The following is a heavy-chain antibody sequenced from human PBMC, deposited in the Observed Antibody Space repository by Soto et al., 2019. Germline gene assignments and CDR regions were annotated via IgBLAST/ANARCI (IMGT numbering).Heavy chain of an antibody. J-gene: IGHJ5*02. D-gene: IGHD2-15*01. Sequence: QVQLQQWGAGLLKPSETLSLTCAVYGGSFSGYYWSWIRQPPGKGLEWIGEINHSGSTNYNPSLKSRVTISVDTSKNQFFLKLSSVTAADTAVYYCARGSAWGYCSGGSCYSRYNWFDPWGQGTLVTVSS. V-gene: IGHV4-34*01. CDR2: INHSGST. CDR3: ARGSAWGYCSGGSCYSRYNWFDP. CDR1: GGSFSGYY.